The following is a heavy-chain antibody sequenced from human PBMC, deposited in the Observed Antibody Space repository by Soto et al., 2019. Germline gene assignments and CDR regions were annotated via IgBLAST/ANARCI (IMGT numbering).Heavy chain of an antibody. Sequence: ASVKVSCKASGYSFTAYCVHWVRQAPGQGLEWMGWINPNSGGTNYAQRFQGRVAMTTDTSTNTAYMELNSLKSDDTALYFCARSSGTYSDFDYWGQGTQFTVSS. V-gene: IGHV1-2*02. D-gene: IGHD1-26*01. CDR3: ARSSGTYSDFDY. CDR1: GYSFTAYC. J-gene: IGHJ4*01. CDR2: INPNSGGT.